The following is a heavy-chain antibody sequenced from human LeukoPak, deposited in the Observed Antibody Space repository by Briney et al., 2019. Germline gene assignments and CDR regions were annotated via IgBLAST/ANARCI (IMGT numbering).Heavy chain of an antibody. Sequence: ASVKVSCKASGYTFTGYYMHWVRQAPGQGLEWMGWINPNSGGTNYAQKFQGRVTLTRDTSISTAYMELSRLRSYDTAVYYCARGGDFTYYYDSSGYSHRLNYWGQGTLVTVSS. D-gene: IGHD3-22*01. CDR3: ARGGDFTYYYDSSGYSHRLNY. V-gene: IGHV1-2*02. CDR2: INPNSGGT. CDR1: GYTFTGYY. J-gene: IGHJ4*02.